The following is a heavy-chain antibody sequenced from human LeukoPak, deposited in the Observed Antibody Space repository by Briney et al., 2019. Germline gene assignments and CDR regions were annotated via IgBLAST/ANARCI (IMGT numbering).Heavy chain of an antibody. CDR3: APLNWVYPDGFDI. CDR2: ISSSSSYI. D-gene: IGHD6-13*01. CDR1: GFTFSSYS. V-gene: IGHV3-21*01. Sequence: GGSLRLSSAASGFTFSSYSMNWVRQAPGKGLEWVSSISSSSSYIYYADSVKGRFTISRDNAKNSMSLQMNSLRAEDTAVYYCAPLNWVYPDGFDIWGQGTMVTVSS. J-gene: IGHJ3*02.